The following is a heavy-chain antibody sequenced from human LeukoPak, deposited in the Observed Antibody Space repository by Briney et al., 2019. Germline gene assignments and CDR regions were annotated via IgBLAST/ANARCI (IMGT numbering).Heavy chain of an antibody. Sequence: GGSLRLSCSASGFTFNRFYLHWVRQAPGKGLEFVSHISSNGATTYYADSVKGRFTISRDNSKNTLYLQMSSLRADDTAVYYCARGRNGYCSGGSCYIDYWGQGTLVTVSS. CDR2: ISSNGATT. J-gene: IGHJ4*02. CDR1: GFTFNRFY. D-gene: IGHD2-15*01. V-gene: IGHV3-64D*06. CDR3: ARGRNGYCSGGSCYIDY.